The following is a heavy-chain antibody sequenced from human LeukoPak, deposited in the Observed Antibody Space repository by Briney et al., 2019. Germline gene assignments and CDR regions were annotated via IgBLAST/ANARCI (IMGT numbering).Heavy chain of an antibody. D-gene: IGHD6-19*01. CDR2: IKQDGSEK. V-gene: IGHV3-7*03. Sequence: PGGSLRLSCAASGFTFSNFWMSWVRQTPGKGLEWVANIKQDGSEKYYVDSVKGRFTISRDNAKNSLYLQMNSLRTEDTALYYCAKGISGWYRREGTQAFDIWGQGTMVTVSS. J-gene: IGHJ3*02. CDR3: AKGISGWYRREGTQAFDI. CDR1: GFTFSNFW.